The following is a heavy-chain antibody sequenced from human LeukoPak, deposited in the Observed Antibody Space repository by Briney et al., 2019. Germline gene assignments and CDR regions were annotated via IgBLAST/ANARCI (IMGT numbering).Heavy chain of an antibody. CDR1: GGSFSGYY. D-gene: IGHD2-21*01. CDR3: ARDHSYYYYYYMDV. J-gene: IGHJ6*03. Sequence: PSETLSLTCAVYGGSFSGYYWSWIRQPPGKGLEWIGYIYYSGSTNYNPSLKSRVTISVDTSKNQFSLKLSSVTAADTAVYYCARDHSYYYYYYMDVWGKGTTVTVSS. CDR2: IYYSGST. V-gene: IGHV4-59*12.